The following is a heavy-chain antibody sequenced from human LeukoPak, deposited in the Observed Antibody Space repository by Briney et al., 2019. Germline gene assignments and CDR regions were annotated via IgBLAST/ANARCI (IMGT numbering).Heavy chain of an antibody. CDR1: GFTFKNYA. Sequence: PGGSLRLFCAASGFTFKNYAMHWVRQAPGKGLDWVAFIRYDGNNKFYADSVKGRFTISRDNSKNTLYLQMDNLRPEDTATYYCAKDSVGATTLDWFDSWGQGTLVTVSS. J-gene: IGHJ5*01. CDR2: IRYDGNNK. CDR3: AKDSVGATTLDWFDS. D-gene: IGHD1-26*01. V-gene: IGHV3-30*02.